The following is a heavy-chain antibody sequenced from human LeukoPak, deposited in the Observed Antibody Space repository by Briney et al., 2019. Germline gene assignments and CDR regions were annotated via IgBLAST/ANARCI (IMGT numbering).Heavy chain of an antibody. CDR3: ARDMPVGAPFDY. V-gene: IGHV3-53*01. Sequence: GGSLRLSCAASGFTVSSSYMSWVRQAPGKGLEWVSVFYSGGKTYYTDSVKGRFTISRDNSKNTLYLQMNSLRAEDTAVYYCARDMPVGAPFDYWGQGTLVTVSS. CDR2: FYSGGKT. D-gene: IGHD1-26*01. CDR1: GFTVSSSY. J-gene: IGHJ4*02.